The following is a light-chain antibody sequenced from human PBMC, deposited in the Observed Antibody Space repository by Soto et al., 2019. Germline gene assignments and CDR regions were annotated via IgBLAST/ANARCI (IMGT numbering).Light chain of an antibody. V-gene: IGLV2-14*01. CDR1: SSDVGGYNY. J-gene: IGLJ1*01. Sequence: QSALTQPASVSGSPGQSITISCTGTSSDVGGYNYVSWYQQHPGKAPKLMIYEVSNRPSGVSNRFSGSKSGNTASLTISGLQAEDEADHYCSSYTSSSLYVFGTGTKVTVL. CDR2: EVS. CDR3: SSYTSSSLYV.